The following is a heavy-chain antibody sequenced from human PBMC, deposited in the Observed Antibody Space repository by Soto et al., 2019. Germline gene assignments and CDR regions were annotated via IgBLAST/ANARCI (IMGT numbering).Heavy chain of an antibody. CDR1: GFTVSSNY. V-gene: IGHV3-66*01. Sequence: GGSLRLSCAASGFTVSSNYMSWVRQAPGKGLEWVSVIYSGGSTYYADSVTGRFTISRDNSKNTLYLQMNSLRAEDTAVYYCASITGTTDLDYWGQGTLVTVSS. CDR2: IYSGGST. CDR3: ASITGTTDLDY. J-gene: IGHJ4*02. D-gene: IGHD1-20*01.